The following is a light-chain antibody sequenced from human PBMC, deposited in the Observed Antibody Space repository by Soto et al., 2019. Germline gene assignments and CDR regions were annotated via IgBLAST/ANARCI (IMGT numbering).Light chain of an antibody. CDR1: SSDIGRYKF. V-gene: IGLV2-14*01. Sequence: QSVLTQPASVSGSPGQSITISCTGTSSDIGRYKFVSWFQQHPGKAPKLLIFEGTNRPSGVSNRFSGSKSGNTASLTISGIQADEDAIYFCSSSTNTKTLVIFGGGTKVTVL. J-gene: IGLJ2*01. CDR3: SSSTNTKTLVI. CDR2: EGT.